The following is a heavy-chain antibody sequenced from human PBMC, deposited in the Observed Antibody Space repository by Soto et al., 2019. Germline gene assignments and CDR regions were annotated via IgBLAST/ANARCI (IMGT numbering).Heavy chain of an antibody. CDR1: GFTFSSYW. D-gene: IGHD3-22*01. Sequence: PGGSLRLSCAASGFTFSSYWMSWVRQAPGKGLEWVANIKQDGSEKYYVDSVKGRFTISRDNAKNSLYLQMNSLRAEDTAVYYCARDLSRGYYDSSGYYDYWGQGTLVTVSS. J-gene: IGHJ4*02. V-gene: IGHV3-7*01. CDR2: IKQDGSEK. CDR3: ARDLSRGYYDSSGYYDY.